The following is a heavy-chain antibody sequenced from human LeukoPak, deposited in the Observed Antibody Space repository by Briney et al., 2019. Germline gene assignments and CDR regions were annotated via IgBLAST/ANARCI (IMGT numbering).Heavy chain of an antibody. CDR3: ARDPNSSGLLLSSYFDY. D-gene: IGHD6-19*01. Sequence: PGRSLRLSCAASGFTFSSYAMHWVRQAPGKGLEWVAVISYDGSNKYYADSVKGRFTISRDNSKNTLYLQMNSLRAEDTAVYYCARDPNSSGLLLSSYFDYWGPGNLVNGS. CDR1: GFTFSSYA. CDR2: ISYDGSNK. V-gene: IGHV3-30-3*01. J-gene: IGHJ4*02.